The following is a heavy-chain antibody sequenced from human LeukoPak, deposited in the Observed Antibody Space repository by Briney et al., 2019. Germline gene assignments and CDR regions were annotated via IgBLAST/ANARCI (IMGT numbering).Heavy chain of an antibody. V-gene: IGHV4-59*01. CDR3: ARVGPNYYGSGSYNPLDY. Sequence: SETLSLTCTVSGGSISNYYWSWIRQPPGKGLEWIGYIYYSGSTNYNPSLKSRVTISVDTSKNQFSLKLSSVTAADTAVYYCARVGPNYYGSGSYNPLDYWGQGTLVTVSS. D-gene: IGHD3-10*01. J-gene: IGHJ4*02. CDR1: GGSISNYY. CDR2: IYYSGST.